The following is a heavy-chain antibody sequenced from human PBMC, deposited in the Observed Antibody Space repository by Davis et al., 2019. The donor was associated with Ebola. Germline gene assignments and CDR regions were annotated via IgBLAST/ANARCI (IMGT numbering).Heavy chain of an antibody. D-gene: IGHD3-22*01. CDR1: GFTFSSYG. CDR2: IWYDGSNK. J-gene: IGHJ4*02. V-gene: IGHV3-30*02. CDR3: AKDTNYDSSGYSFDY. Sequence: GESLKISCAASGFTFSSYGMHWVRQAPGKGLEWVAVIWYDGSNKYYADSVKGRFTISRDNSKNTLYLQMNSLRAEDTAVYYCAKDTNYDSSGYSFDYWGQGTLVTVSS.